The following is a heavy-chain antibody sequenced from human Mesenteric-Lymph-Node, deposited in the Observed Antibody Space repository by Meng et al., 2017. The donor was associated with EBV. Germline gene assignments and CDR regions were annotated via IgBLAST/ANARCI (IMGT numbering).Heavy chain of an antibody. D-gene: IGHD3-16*01. J-gene: IGHJ4*02. CDR2: VYHTGGT. Sequence: QGQLQLWGAGLLTSSENLSLPCAVYGGFFSGYDWTWIRQAPGKGLGWMGEVYHTGGTNYSPSLQSRVTISVDTSKNQFSLKLSSVTAADTAVYYCARGYLHYDYIWGSYTYFDYWGQGTLVTVSS. CDR1: GGFFSGYD. V-gene: IGHV4-34*01. CDR3: ARGYLHYDYIWGSYTYFDY.